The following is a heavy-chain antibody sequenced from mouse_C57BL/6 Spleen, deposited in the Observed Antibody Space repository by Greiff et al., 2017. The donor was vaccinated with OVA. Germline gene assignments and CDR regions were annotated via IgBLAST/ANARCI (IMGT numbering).Heavy chain of an antibody. D-gene: IGHD3-2*02. CDR1: GYTFTSYG. J-gene: IGHJ4*01. CDR2: IYPRSGNT. V-gene: IGHV1-81*01. CDR3: ARRAQATYYYAMDY. Sequence: VQLQQSGAELARPGASVKLSCKASGYTFTSYGISWVKQRTGQGLEWIGEIYPRSGNTYYNEKFKGKATLTADKSSSTAYMELRSLTSEDSAVYFCARRAQATYYYAMDYWGQGTSFTVSS.